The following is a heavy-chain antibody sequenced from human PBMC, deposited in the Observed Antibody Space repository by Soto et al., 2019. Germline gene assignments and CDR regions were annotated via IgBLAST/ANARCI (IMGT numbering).Heavy chain of an antibody. CDR3: AKKVKVVVAAVYYMDV. V-gene: IGHV3-23*01. D-gene: IGHD2-15*01. J-gene: IGHJ6*03. CDR2: ISGSGGST. CDR1: EFTFRSYA. Sequence: PGGSMILSCAASEFTFRSYARSWVRQAPGKGLEWVSAISGSGGSTYYADSVKGRFTISRDNSKNTLYLQMNSLRAEDTAVYYCAKKVKVVVAAVYYMDVWGKGTTVTVSS.